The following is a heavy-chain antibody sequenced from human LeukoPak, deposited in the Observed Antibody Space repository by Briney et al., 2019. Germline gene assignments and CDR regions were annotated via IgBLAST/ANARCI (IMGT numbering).Heavy chain of an antibody. J-gene: IGHJ3*02. Sequence: GGSLRLSCAASGFTFSSYSMNWVRQAPGKGLEWVSSISSSSSYIYYADSVKGRFTISRDNSKNTLYLQMNSLRAEDTAVYYCARVSYYDSSGAFDIWGQGTMVTVSS. CDR3: ARVSYYDSSGAFDI. V-gene: IGHV3-21*01. CDR1: GFTFSSYS. CDR2: ISSSSSYI. D-gene: IGHD3-22*01.